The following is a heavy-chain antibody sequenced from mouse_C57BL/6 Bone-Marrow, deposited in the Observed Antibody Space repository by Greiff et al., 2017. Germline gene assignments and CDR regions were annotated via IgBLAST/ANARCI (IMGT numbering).Heavy chain of an antibody. D-gene: IGHD2-1*01. CDR1: GFTFSSYG. V-gene: IGHV5-6*01. CDR3: ARDGNYYRDY. Sequence: EVTLVESGGDLVKPGGSLKLSCAASGFTFSSYGMSLVRQTPDTRLEWVATISSGGSYTYYPDSVKGRVTISRDNAKNTLYLQMSSLKSVDTAMYYCARDGNYYRDYWGQGTTLTVSS. CDR2: ISSGGSYT. J-gene: IGHJ2*01.